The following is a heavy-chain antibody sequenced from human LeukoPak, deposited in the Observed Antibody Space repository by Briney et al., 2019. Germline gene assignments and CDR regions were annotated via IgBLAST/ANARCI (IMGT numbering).Heavy chain of an antibody. CDR3: ASLVVAA. D-gene: IGHD2-15*01. V-gene: IGHV4-34*01. Sequence: SETLSLTCAVYGGSFSGYYWSWIRQPPGKGLEWIGEINHSGSTNYNPSLESRVTISVDTSKNQFSLKLSSVTAADTAVYYCASLVVAAWGQGTLVTVSS. CDR1: GGSFSGYY. J-gene: IGHJ4*02. CDR2: INHSGST.